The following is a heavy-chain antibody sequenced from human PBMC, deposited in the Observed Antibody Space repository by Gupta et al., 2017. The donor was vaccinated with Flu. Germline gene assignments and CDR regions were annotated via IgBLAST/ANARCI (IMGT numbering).Heavy chain of an antibody. V-gene: IGHV3-48*03. CDR1: GFTFSSYE. D-gene: IGHD4-17*01. Sequence: EVQLVESGGGLVQPGGSLRLSCAASGFTFSSYEMNWVRKAPGKGLGWVSYISRSGTTIYYADSVKGRFTISRDNVKNSLYVQINSLRAEDTAVYYCARARTMTAVTDYYYSYGMDVWGQGTTVTVSS. CDR3: ARARTMTAVTDYYYSYGMDV. J-gene: IGHJ6*02. CDR2: ISRSGTTI.